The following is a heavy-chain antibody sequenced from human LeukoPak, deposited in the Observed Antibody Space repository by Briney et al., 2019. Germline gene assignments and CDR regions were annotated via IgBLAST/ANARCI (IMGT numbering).Heavy chain of an antibody. J-gene: IGHJ6*03. V-gene: IGHV4-61*02. CDR2: IYTSGST. CDR1: GGSISSGSYY. CDR3: ARIRSAGNYDPYYYYMDV. D-gene: IGHD3-3*01. Sequence: SETPSLTCTVSGGSISSGSYYWSWIRRPAGKGLEWIGRIYTSGSTNYNPSLKSRVTISVDTSKNQFSLKLSSVTAADTAVYYCARIRSAGNYDPYYYYMDVWGKGTTVTISS.